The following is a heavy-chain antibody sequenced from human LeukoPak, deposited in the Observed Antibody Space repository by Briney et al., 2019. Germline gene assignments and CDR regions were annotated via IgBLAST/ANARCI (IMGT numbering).Heavy chain of an antibody. D-gene: IGHD6-19*01. CDR2: INHSGST. CDR1: GGSFSGYY. Sequence: SETLSLTCAVYGGSFSGYYWSWIRQPPGKGLEWIGEINHSGSTSYNPSLKSRVTISVDTSKNQFSLKLSSVTAADTAVYYCARGRSYGWYVYWGQGTLVTVSS. J-gene: IGHJ4*02. V-gene: IGHV4-34*01. CDR3: ARGRSYGWYVY.